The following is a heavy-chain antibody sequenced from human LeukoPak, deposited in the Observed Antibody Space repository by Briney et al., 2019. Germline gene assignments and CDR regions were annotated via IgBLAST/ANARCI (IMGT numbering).Heavy chain of an antibody. CDR2: IYYSGST. V-gene: IGHV4-59*01. D-gene: IGHD5-12*01. CDR1: GGSISSYY. Sequence: PSETLSLTCTVSGGSISSYYWSWIRQPPGKGLEWIGYIYYSGSTNYNPSLKSRVTISVDTSKNQFSLKLSSVTAADTAVYYCARDRIVATDGAGGYFVLWGRGTLVTVSS. CDR3: ARDRIVATDGAGGYFVL. J-gene: IGHJ2*01.